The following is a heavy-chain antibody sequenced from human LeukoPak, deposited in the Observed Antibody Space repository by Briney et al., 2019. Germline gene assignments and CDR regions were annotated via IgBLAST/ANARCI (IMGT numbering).Heavy chain of an antibody. CDR3: ARDETYYYDSSGYDP. CDR2: ISSSGSTI. Sequence: GGSLRLSCAASGFTFSDYYMSWIRQAPGKGLEWVSYISSSGSTIYYADSVKGRFTISRDNAKNSLYPQMNSLRAEDTAVYYCARDETYYYDSSGYDPWGQGTLVTVSS. CDR1: GFTFSDYY. J-gene: IGHJ5*02. V-gene: IGHV3-11*01. D-gene: IGHD3-22*01.